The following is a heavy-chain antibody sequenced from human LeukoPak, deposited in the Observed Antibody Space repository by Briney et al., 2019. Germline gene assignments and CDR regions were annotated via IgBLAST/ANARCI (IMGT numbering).Heavy chain of an antibody. Sequence: SETLSLTCAVYGGSFSGYYWSWIRQPPGKGLEWIGEINHSGSTNYNPSLKSRVTISVDTSKNQFSLKLSSVTAADTAVYYCARSPLPRGYLNGPTTPWFDPWGQGTLVTVSS. D-gene: IGHD1-26*01. CDR2: INHSGST. CDR3: ARSPLPRGYLNGPTTPWFDP. J-gene: IGHJ5*02. V-gene: IGHV4-34*01. CDR1: GGSFSGYY.